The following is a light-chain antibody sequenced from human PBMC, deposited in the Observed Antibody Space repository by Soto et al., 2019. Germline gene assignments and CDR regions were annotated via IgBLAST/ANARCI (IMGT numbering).Light chain of an antibody. CDR2: WAS. V-gene: IGKV4-1*01. CDR3: QQYYTTPWT. J-gene: IGKJ1*01. CDR1: QSVLYSSNNKHY. Sequence: DIVMTQSPDSLAVSLGARATINCKSSQSVLYSSNNKHYLAWYQQKPGQPPRLLIYWASTRESGVPDRFSGSGSGTDFTLTISSLQAEDVAVYYCQQYYTTPWTFGQGTKVEIK.